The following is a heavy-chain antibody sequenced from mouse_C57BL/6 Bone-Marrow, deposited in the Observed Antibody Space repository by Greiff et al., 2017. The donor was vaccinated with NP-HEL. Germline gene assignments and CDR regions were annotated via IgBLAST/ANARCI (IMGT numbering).Heavy chain of an antibody. V-gene: IGHV5-9-1*02. D-gene: IGHD2-4*01. J-gene: IGHJ2*01. CDR2: ISSGGDYI. CDR3: TREYYDYDYYFDY. CDR1: GFTFSSYA. Sequence: EVKLVESGEGLVKPGGSLKLSCAASGFTFSSYAMSWVRQTPEKRLEWVAYISSGGDYIYYADTVKGRFIISRDNARNTLYLQMSSLKSEDTAMYYCTREYYDYDYYFDYWGQGTTLTVSS.